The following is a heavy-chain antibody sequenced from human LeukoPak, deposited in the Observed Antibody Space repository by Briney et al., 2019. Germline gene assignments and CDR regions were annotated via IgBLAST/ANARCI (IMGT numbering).Heavy chain of an antibody. D-gene: IGHD3-3*01. CDR2: ISSSSTI. CDR1: GFTFSSYS. CDR3: AKDSFGVVITYYFDY. J-gene: IGHJ4*02. V-gene: IGHV3-48*01. Sequence: GGSLRLSCAASGFTFSSYSMNWVRQAPGKGLEWVSYISSSSTIYYADSVKGRFTISRDNSKNTLYLQMNSLRAEDTAVYYCAKDSFGVVITYYFDYWGQGTLVTVSS.